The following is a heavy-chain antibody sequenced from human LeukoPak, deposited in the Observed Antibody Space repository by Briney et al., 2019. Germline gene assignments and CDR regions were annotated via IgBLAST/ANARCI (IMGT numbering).Heavy chain of an antibody. D-gene: IGHD5-12*01. CDR1: GPTFRAYE. V-gene: IGHV3-48*03. J-gene: IGHJ4*02. CDR2: ISSSGGTI. Sequence: GGSLTLSRAPSGPTFRAYEMNWVRQAPGGGLEWISYISSSGGTIYNADSVKCRFTISRDNAKNSLYLQMNSLRAEDTAVSYCARAGGYSGIEPPYYFACWGQGTLVTVYS. CDR3: ARAGGYSGIEPPYYFAC.